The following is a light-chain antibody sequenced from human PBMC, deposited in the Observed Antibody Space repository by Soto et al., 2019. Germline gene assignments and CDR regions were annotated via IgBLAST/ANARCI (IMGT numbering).Light chain of an antibody. Sequence: DIQMTQSPSSLSASVVDRVTITCLASQNIYSYLNWYQQQPGKAPKLLIYGASRLQSGVTSRFSGSGSGADFTLTISSLQPEDFATYSCQQTSSTPYSFGQGTKVDIK. CDR3: QQTSSTPYS. V-gene: IGKV1-39*01. CDR1: QNIYSY. CDR2: GAS. J-gene: IGKJ2*03.